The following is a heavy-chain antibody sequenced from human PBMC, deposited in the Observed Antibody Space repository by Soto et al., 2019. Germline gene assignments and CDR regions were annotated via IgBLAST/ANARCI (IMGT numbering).Heavy chain of an antibody. J-gene: IGHJ4*02. Sequence: QVQLVQSGAEVRKPGASVKVSCEASGYTFTSYDIYWVRQATGQGLEWMGWMNPSTGNSGYAQKFQGRVTMTSDTSISIAHMELSSLRSEDTAVYYCARRAETNGWNGFGADKYYFDFWGQGTLVTVSS. CDR3: ARRAETNGWNGFGADKYYFDF. CDR2: MNPSTGNS. D-gene: IGHD1-1*01. V-gene: IGHV1-8*01. CDR1: GYTFTSYD.